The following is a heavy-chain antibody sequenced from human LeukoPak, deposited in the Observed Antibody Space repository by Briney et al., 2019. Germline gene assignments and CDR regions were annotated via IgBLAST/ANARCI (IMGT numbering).Heavy chain of an antibody. D-gene: IGHD3-3*01. CDR1: GFTFSSYW. V-gene: IGHV3-7*01. CDR3: ARDARITVYGVVIISFDY. CDR2: IKQDGSEK. J-gene: IGHJ4*02. Sequence: GGSLRLSCAASGFTFSSYWMSWVRQAPPKGLERVANIKQDGSEKYYVDSVKGRFTISRDNAKNSLYLQMNSLRAEDTAVYYCARDARITVYGVVIISFDYWGQGTLVTVSS.